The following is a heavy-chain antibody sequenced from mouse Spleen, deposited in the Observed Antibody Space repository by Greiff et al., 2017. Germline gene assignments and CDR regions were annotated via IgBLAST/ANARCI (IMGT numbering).Heavy chain of an antibody. J-gene: IGHJ1*01. V-gene: IGHV5-12-2*01. Sequence: EVQVVESGGGLVQPGGSLKLSCAASGFTFSSYTMSWVRQTPEKRLEWVAYISNGGGSTYYPDTVKGRFTISRDNAKNTLYLQMSSLKSEDTAMYYCARQNYGYFDVWGAGTTVTVSS. CDR2: ISNGGGST. CDR1: GFTFSSYT. CDR3: ARQNYGYFDV.